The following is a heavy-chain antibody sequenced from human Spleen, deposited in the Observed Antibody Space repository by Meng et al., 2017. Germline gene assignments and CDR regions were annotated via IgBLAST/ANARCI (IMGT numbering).Heavy chain of an antibody. J-gene: IGHJ4*02. CDR2: IYHGGDT. CDR1: GGSISSIDW. CDR3: ASWIYSCGWQ. V-gene: IGHV4/OR15-8*02. Sequence: QLQLQEAGPGLVKPSGPRALTCVVSGGSISSIDWWSWVRQPPGKGLEWIGEIYHGGDTNYNPSLKSRVTIAIDKSKNQFSLKLSSVTAADTAVYYCASWIYSCGWQWGQGALVTVSS. D-gene: IGHD6-19*01.